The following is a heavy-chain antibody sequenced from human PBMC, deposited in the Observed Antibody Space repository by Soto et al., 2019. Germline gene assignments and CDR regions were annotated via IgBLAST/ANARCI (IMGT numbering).Heavy chain of an antibody. CDR2: ISGSGGTT. D-gene: IGHD4-4*01. Sequence: GGSLRLSCAASGFTFSNYAMNWVRQAPGKGLEWVSSISGSGGTTYYADSVKGRFTISRDNSKNTLYLQMNRLRAEDTAVYYCAKGSTTATRDPFDYWGQGTLVTVSS. CDR1: GFTFSNYA. V-gene: IGHV3-23*01. J-gene: IGHJ4*02. CDR3: AKGSTTATRDPFDY.